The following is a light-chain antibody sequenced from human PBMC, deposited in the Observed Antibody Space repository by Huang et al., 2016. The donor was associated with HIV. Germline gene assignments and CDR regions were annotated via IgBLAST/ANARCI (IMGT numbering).Light chain of an antibody. CDR1: QDISNY. V-gene: IGKV1-33*01. J-gene: IGKJ2*01. CDR3: QHYDDPYT. Sequence: DIQMTQSPSSLSASVGDRVTITSQASQDISNYLSWYQHKPGKAPKPLIVDASRLETGVPSRFSGSGSGTYFTGTIASLQPEDGAKYYCQHYDDPYTFGQGTKLEIK. CDR2: DAS.